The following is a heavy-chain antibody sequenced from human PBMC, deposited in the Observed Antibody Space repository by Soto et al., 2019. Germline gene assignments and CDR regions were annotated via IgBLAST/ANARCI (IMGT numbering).Heavy chain of an antibody. Sequence: GGSLRLSCAASGFTFSSYWMSWVRQAPGKGLEWVANIKPDGSEKYYVDSVRGRFTISRDNVENSLNLQMNSLRAEDAALYYCARDEARQLGYWGQGPLVTVSS. D-gene: IGHD2-2*01. CDR3: ARDEARQLGY. J-gene: IGHJ4*02. CDR2: IKPDGSEK. V-gene: IGHV3-7*01. CDR1: GFTFSSYW.